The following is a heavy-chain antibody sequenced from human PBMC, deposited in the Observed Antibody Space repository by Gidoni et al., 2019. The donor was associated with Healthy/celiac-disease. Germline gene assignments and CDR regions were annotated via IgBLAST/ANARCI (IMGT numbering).Heavy chain of an antibody. CDR3: ARGRPIGRYFDWLLRTAAFDI. D-gene: IGHD3-9*01. CDR1: GGSFSGYY. J-gene: IGHJ3*02. CDR2: INHSGST. Sequence: AVYGGSFSGYYWSWIRQPPGKGLEWIGEINHSGSTNYNPSLKSRVTISVDTSKNQFPLKLSSVTAADTAVYYCARGRPIGRYFDWLLRTAAFDIWGQGTMVTVSS. V-gene: IGHV4-34*01.